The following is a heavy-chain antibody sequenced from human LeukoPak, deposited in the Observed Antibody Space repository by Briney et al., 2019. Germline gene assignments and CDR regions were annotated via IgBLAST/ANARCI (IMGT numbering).Heavy chain of an antibody. Sequence: AGGSLRLSCAASGFTFSSYSMNWVRQAPGKGLEWVSSISTSSSYIYYADSVKGRFTISRDNSKNTLYLQMNSLRAEDTAIYYCANGPKPAAITMVRGVRSYYYYMDVWGKGTTVTISS. CDR3: ANGPKPAAITMVRGVRSYYYYMDV. CDR1: GFTFSSYS. D-gene: IGHD3-10*01. V-gene: IGHV3-21*04. CDR2: ISTSSSYI. J-gene: IGHJ6*03.